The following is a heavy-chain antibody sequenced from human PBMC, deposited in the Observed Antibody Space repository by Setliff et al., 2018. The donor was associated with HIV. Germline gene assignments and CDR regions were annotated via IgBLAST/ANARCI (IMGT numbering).Heavy chain of an antibody. CDR1: GFSLGTTGMR. Sequence: AGPTLVNPTHTLTLTCTVSGFSLGTTGMRVSWIRQPPGKALEWLARIDWDDDTHYNASLKTRLTASKDTSKNQVVLSLANMDPVDTATYYCARGVLTSSDYFDYWGQGALVTVSS. CDR3: ARGVLTSSDYFDY. V-gene: IGHV2-70*04. J-gene: IGHJ4*02. D-gene: IGHD3-3*01. CDR2: IDWDDDT.